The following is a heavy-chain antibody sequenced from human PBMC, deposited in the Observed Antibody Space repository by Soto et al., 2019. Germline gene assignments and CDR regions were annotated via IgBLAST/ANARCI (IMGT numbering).Heavy chain of an antibody. CDR2: MKPNRGNL. Sequence: QVQLVQSGAEVKKPGASVKVSCKASGYTFTSYDINWVRQATGQGIEWMGGMKPNRGNLGYAQKFQGRVTMTRNTSISTADMELSSLRSEATAVYYGAREQGYWGMAVWGQGTTVTVSS. CDR3: AREQGYWGMAV. CDR1: GYTFTSYD. D-gene: IGHD2-8*02. J-gene: IGHJ6*02. V-gene: IGHV1-8*01.